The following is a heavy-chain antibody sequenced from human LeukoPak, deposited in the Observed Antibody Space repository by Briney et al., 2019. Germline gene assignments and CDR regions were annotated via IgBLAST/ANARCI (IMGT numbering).Heavy chain of an antibody. CDR3: ARHPLLPYSSGYYDY. V-gene: IGHV4-39*01. Sequence: SETLSLTCTVSGGSISSSSYYWGWIRQPPGKGLEWIAIIHYSGSTYYNPSLKSRVTISVDTSKNQFSLKLSSVAAADTALYYCARHPLLPYSSGYYDYCGQETLVTVSS. J-gene: IGHJ4*02. CDR2: IHYSGST. CDR1: GGSISSSSYY. D-gene: IGHD6-19*01.